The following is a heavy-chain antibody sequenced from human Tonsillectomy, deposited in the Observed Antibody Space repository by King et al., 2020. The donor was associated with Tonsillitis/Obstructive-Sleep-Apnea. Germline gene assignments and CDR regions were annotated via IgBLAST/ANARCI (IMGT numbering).Heavy chain of an antibody. J-gene: IGHJ4*02. CDR3: AKDIGRGGSLDY. CDR2: ISWNSGSI. V-gene: IGHV3-9*01. Sequence: VQLVESGGGLVQPGRSLRLSCAASGFTFDDYAMHWVRQAPGKGLEWVSGISWNSGSIGYADSVKGRFTISRDNAKNSLYLQMNSLRAEDTALYYCAKDIGRGGSLDYWGQGTLVTVSS. CDR1: GFTFDDYA.